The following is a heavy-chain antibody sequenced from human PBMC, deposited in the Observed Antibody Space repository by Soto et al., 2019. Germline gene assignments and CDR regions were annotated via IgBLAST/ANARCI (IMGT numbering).Heavy chain of an antibody. CDR3: AKDSSMYYYGSGDTRTYYYYGMDV. CDR2: ISGSGGST. D-gene: IGHD3-10*01. Sequence: GGSVRLSCAASGFTFSSYAMSWVRQAPGKGLEWVSAISGSGGSTYYADSVKGRFTISRDNSKNTLYLQMNSLRAEDTAVYYCAKDSSMYYYGSGDTRTYYYYGMDVWGQGTTVTVSS. CDR1: GFTFSSYA. J-gene: IGHJ6*02. V-gene: IGHV3-23*01.